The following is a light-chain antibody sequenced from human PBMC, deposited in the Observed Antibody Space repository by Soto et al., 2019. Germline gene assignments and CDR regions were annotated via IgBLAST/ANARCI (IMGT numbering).Light chain of an antibody. J-gene: IGKJ1*01. CDR3: LQHNSYPWT. V-gene: IGKV1-17*01. CDR2: AVS. Sequence: DIQMTQSPASLPASVGDRVTITCRASQGISNELAWYQQKPGKAPKRLIYAVSSMQTGVPSRFSGSGSGTEFTLTISSLQPEDFATYYCLQHNSYPWTFGQGTKLEIK. CDR1: QGISNE.